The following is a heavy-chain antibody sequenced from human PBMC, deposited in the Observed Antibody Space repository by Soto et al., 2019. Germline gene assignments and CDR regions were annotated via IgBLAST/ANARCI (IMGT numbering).Heavy chain of an antibody. CDR1: GGSISSSGYY. J-gene: IGHJ5*02. CDR2: IYYSGST. D-gene: IGHD5-18*01. CDR3: ARGSTLRGYSYGWRS. V-gene: IGHV4-31*03. Sequence: QVQLQESGPGLVKPSQTLSLTCTVSGGSISSSGYYWSWIRQHPGKGLEWIGYIYYSGSTYYNPSLKSRVTISVDTSKNQFSLKLSSVSAADTAVYYCARGSTLRGYSYGWRSWSQGTLVTVSS.